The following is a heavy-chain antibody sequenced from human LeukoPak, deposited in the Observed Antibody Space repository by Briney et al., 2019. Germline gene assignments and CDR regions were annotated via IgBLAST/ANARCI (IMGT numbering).Heavy chain of an antibody. D-gene: IGHD3-3*01. CDR1: VFTFSSYA. V-gene: IGHV3-23*01. CDR3: AKRSVLEWLLYAPLCDY. Sequence: GGSLRLSCAASVFTFSSYAMSWVRQAPGTGLEAVSAISGSGGSTYYADSVKGRFPISRDNSKNTLYLQMNSLRAEDTAVYYCAKRSVLEWLLYAPLCDYWGQGTLVTVSS. CDR2: ISGSGGST. J-gene: IGHJ4*02.